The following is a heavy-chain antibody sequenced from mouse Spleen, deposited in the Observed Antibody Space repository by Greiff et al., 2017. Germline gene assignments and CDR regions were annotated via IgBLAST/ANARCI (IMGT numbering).Heavy chain of an antibody. V-gene: IGHV5-9*04. Sequence: EVPLVEPGGGLVKPGGSLTLSCAASGFTFSSYTMSWVRPTPAKRLEWVATISSGGGNTYYPDSVKGRFTISRDNARNTLYLQMSSLRSEDTAMYYCARPLYYSNYEAWFAYWGQGTLVTVSA. CDR2: ISSGGGNT. CDR3: ARPLYYSNYEAWFAY. CDR1: GFTFSSYT. D-gene: IGHD2-5*01. J-gene: IGHJ3*01.